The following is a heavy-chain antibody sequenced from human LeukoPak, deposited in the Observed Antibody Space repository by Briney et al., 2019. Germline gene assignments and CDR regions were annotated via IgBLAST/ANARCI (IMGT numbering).Heavy chain of an antibody. V-gene: IGHV4-61*02. D-gene: IGHD3-22*01. CDR2: IYTSGST. CDR3: ARSGRYYDSSGYYYAAFDI. J-gene: IGHJ3*02. CDR1: GGSISSSNYY. Sequence: SETLSLTCTVSGGSISSSNYYWSWIRQPAGKGLEWIGRIYTSGSTNYDPSLKSRVTMSVDTSKNQFSLKLSSVTAADTAVYYCARSGRYYDSSGYYYAAFDIWGQGTMVTVSS.